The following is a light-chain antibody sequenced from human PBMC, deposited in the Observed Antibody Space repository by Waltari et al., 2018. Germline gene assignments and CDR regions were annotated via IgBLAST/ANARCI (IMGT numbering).Light chain of an antibody. CDR1: SSDIGGYNY. V-gene: IGLV2-14*03. Sequence: QSALTQPASVSGSPGQSITLSCTGTSSDIGGYNYVSWYQQPPGKGPKLMIYDVNNRPSGVSNRFSGSKSGNTASLTISGLQAEDEADYYCSSYTSTSTYVFGGGTKVTVL. CDR2: DVN. J-gene: IGLJ1*01. CDR3: SSYTSTSTYV.